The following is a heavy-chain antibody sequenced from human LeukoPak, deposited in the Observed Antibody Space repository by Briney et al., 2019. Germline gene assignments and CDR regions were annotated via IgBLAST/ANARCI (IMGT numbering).Heavy chain of an antibody. CDR1: GLIFSSHA. CDR3: AKDEFGELHF. V-gene: IGHV3-23*01. J-gene: IGHJ4*02. CDR2: ISSRGDST. Sequence: GGSLRLSCAASGLIFSSHAMSWVRQTPEKGLEWVSAISSRGDSTYYADSVKGRFTISRDNSKNTLYLQMSSLRAEDTAVYYCAKDEFGELHFWGQGTLVTVSS. D-gene: IGHD3-10*01.